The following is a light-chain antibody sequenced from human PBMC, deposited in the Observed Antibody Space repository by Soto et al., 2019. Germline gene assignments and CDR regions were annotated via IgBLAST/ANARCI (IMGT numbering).Light chain of an antibody. J-gene: IGKJ4*01. CDR1: QSIRTW. CDR2: TAS. V-gene: IGKV1-5*03. CDR3: QHYDSYSLT. Sequence: DIQMTQSPSTLSASVGYRITITCRASQSIRTWLAWYQQKPGKAPKLLIYTASTLESGVPSRFSGSGSGTEFTLTISSLQPDDFATYYCQHYDSYSLTFGGGTKV.